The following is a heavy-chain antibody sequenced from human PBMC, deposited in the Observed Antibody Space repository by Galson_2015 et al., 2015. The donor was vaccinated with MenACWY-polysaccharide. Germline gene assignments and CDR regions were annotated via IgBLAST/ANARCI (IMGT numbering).Heavy chain of an antibody. Sequence: VKVSCKASGFTFTTYYMQWVRQAPGQGPEWMGIINPSGGSTTYAQRFQGRVTMTRDTSTSTVYMELSRLRSEDTAVHYCARGDSSGFYYVNQWGQGTPVTVSS. J-gene: IGHJ4*02. CDR3: ARGDSSGFYYVNQ. CDR1: GFTFTTYY. V-gene: IGHV1-46*01. CDR2: INPSGGST. D-gene: IGHD3-22*01.